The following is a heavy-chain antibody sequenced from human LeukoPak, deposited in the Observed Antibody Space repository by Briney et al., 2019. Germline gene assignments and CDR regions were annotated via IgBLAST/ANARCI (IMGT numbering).Heavy chain of an antibody. CDR2: ISGSGTT. J-gene: IGHJ4*02. CDR3: AKDPMVRGSTYDY. V-gene: IGHV3-23*01. CDR1: GFTFSKYG. Sequence: GGSLRLSCAASGFTFSKYGMHWVRQAPGKGLEWVSSISGSGTTYYAESVKGRFTVSRDNSKNTLYLQVNSLRAEDTAVYYCAKDPMVRGSTYDYWGQGTLVTVSS. D-gene: IGHD3-10*01.